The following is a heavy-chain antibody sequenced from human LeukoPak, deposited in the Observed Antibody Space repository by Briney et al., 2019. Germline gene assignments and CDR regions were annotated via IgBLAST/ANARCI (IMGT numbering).Heavy chain of an antibody. V-gene: IGHV1-24*01. CDR2: FDPEDGET. D-gene: IGHD4-17*01. J-gene: IGHJ5*02. CDR1: GYTLTELS. Sequence: ASVKVSCKVSGYTLTELSMHWVRQAPGKGLEWMGGFDPEDGETIYAQKFQGRVTMTEDTSTDTAYMELSSLRSEDTAVYYCATSVSDYGDYARFDPWGQGTLVTVSS. CDR3: ATSVSDYGDYARFDP.